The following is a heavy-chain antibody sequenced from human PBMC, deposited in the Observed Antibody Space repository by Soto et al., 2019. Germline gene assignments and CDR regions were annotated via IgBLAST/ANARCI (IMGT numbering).Heavy chain of an antibody. CDR2: IYYSGST. CDR1: GGSISSGGYY. J-gene: IGHJ4*02. CDR3: ARGPYSGLPEYFDY. Sequence: PSETLSLTCTVSGGSISSGGYYWSWIRQHPGKGLEWIGYIYYSGSTYYNPSLKSRVTISVDTSKNQFSLKLSSVTAADTAVYYCARGPYSGLPEYFDYWGQGTLVTVSS. D-gene: IGHD5-12*01. V-gene: IGHV4-31*03.